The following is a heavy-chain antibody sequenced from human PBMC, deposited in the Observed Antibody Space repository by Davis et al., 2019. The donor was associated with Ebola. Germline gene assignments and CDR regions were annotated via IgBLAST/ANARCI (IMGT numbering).Heavy chain of an antibody. CDR3: ARQYSNAWYPS. CDR2: IHDSGTT. D-gene: IGHD5-12*01. CDR1: GDSIRSSY. Sequence: GSLRLSCAVSGDSIRSSYWSWLRQIPGKGLEWIGNIHDSGTTTYNPSLKSRVTMSVDTSKNQFSLRLSSLTATDTAVYYCARQYSNAWYPSWGQGTLVTVSS. J-gene: IGHJ1*01. V-gene: IGHV4-59*08.